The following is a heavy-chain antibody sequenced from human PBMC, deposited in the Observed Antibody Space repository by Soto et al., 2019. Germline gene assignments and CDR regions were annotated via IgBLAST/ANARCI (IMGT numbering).Heavy chain of an antibody. CDR2: INPNTGGT. J-gene: IGHJ4*02. V-gene: IGHV1-2*02. CDR3: ARVNVVVVAATREYYFDY. Sequence: ASVTVSCKASGYTFTGYYMHWVRQAPGQGLEWMGWINPNTGGTNHAQKFQGRVTMTRDTSISTAYMELSRLRSDDTAVYYCARVNVVVVAATREYYFDYRGQRTLVTVSS. CDR1: GYTFTGYY. D-gene: IGHD2-15*01.